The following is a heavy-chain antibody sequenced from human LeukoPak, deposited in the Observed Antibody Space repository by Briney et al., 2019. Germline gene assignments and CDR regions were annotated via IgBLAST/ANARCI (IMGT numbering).Heavy chain of an antibody. V-gene: IGHV1-24*01. CDR2: FDPEDGET. D-gene: IGHD3-22*01. CDR3: ATRTLSYYDSSARAEYFQH. CDR1: TYSLSELS. Sequence: GASVKVSCRVPTYSLSELSFHWVRQAPGKGLEWMGGFDPEDGETIYAQKFQGRVTMTEDTSTDTAYMELSSLRSEDTAVYYCATRTLSYYDSSARAEYFQHWGQGTLVTVSS. J-gene: IGHJ1*01.